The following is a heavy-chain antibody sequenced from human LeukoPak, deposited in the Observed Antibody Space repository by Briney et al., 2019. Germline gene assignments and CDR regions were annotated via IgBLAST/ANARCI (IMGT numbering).Heavy chain of an antibody. V-gene: IGHV4-34*01. CDR1: GGSFRGYY. D-gene: IGHD3-22*01. CDR2: INHSGST. J-gene: IGHJ4*02. Sequence: SETLSLTCAVYGGSFRGYYWSWIRQPPGKGLEWIGEINHSGSTNYNPSLKSRVTISVDTSKNQFSLKLSSVTAADTAVYYCARATDTYYYDSSGRGAGRFDYWGQGTLVTVSS. CDR3: ARATDTYYYDSSGRGAGRFDY.